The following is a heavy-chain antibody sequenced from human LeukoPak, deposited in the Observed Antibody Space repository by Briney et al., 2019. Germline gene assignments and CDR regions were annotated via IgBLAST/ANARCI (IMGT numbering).Heavy chain of an antibody. CDR2: ISHSSDPI. Sequence: GGSLRLSCAASGFTFSIYSMTWVRQAPGKGLEWVSYISHSSDPIHYADSVKGRFTISRDNAKNSLYLQMDSLRAEDTAVYYCARDNPPDWGQGTLVTVSS. J-gene: IGHJ4*02. CDR1: GFTFSIYS. V-gene: IGHV3-48*04. D-gene: IGHD1-14*01. CDR3: ARDNPPD.